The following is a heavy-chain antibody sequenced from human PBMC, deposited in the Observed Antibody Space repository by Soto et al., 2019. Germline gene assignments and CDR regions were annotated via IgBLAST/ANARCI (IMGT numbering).Heavy chain of an antibody. CDR1: GGAFSSSC. CDR2: IIPMFGTT. CDR3: AEGGGGYDT. V-gene: IGHV1-69*13. Sequence: SVKVSCKASGGAFSSSCINWVRQAPGQGPEWMGGIIPMFGTTNYAQKLQGRVTLTADESTSTAYMEMTDLRSEDTAVYYCAEGGGGYDTWGQGTLVTVSS. J-gene: IGHJ5*02. D-gene: IGHD3-22*01.